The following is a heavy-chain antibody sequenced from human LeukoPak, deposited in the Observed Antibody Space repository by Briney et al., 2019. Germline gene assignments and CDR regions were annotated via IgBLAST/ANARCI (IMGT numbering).Heavy chain of an antibody. D-gene: IGHD2-2*01. V-gene: IGHV3-48*03. CDR3: ARARGFCGSGNCPYWYFDF. J-gene: IGHJ2*01. Sequence: GGSLRLSCAASGFTFGTFDMNWVRQPPGKGLEWVSYISSGGTTIYYAGSVKGRFTISRDNAKNPLYLQMNSLNAEDTAVYYCARARGFCGSGNCPYWYFDFWGRGTLVAVSS. CDR1: GFTFGTFD. CDR2: ISSGGTTI.